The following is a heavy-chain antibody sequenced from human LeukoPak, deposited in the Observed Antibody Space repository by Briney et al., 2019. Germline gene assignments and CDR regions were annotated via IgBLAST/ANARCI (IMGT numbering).Heavy chain of an antibody. CDR2: IYYSGST. CDR3: ASSLWFGELYLDY. D-gene: IGHD3-10*01. V-gene: IGHV4-39*01. Sequence: NSSETLSLTCTVSGGSISSSSYYWGWIRQPPGKGLEWIGSIYYSGSTYYNPSLKSRVTISVDTSKNQFSLKLSSVTAADTAVYYCASSLWFGELYLDYWGQGTLVTVSS. CDR1: GGSISSSSYY. J-gene: IGHJ4*02.